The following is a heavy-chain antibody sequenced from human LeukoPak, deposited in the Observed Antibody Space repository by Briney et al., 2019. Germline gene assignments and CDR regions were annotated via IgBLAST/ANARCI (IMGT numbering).Heavy chain of an antibody. V-gene: IGHV3-23*01. CDR3: AKSHSVAQRGYFDF. CDR1: GFTFSTYA. J-gene: IGHJ4*02. D-gene: IGHD3-10*01. CDR2: ISDSSGNT. Sequence: GGSLRLSCAASGFTFSTYAMSWVRLAPGKGLEWVSTISDSSGNTYYADSVKGRFTISRDNSKNTLYLQMNSLRAEDTAFYYCAKSHSVAQRGYFDFWGQGTLVTVSS.